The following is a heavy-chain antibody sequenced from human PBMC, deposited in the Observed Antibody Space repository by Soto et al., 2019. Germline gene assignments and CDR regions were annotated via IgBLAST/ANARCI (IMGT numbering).Heavy chain of an antibody. J-gene: IGHJ4*02. CDR2: ISYDENNK. D-gene: IGHD5-18*01. CDR3: ARWNVQHDSYGYF. Sequence: GGSLRLSCVASGFTFSSFPMHWVRQAPGKGLEWVALISYDENNKWYVDSVKGRFTISRDNSKNTLYLQMNSLRADDTAVYYCARWNVQHDSYGYFWGQGTLVTVSS. V-gene: IGHV3-30-3*01. CDR1: GFTFSSFP.